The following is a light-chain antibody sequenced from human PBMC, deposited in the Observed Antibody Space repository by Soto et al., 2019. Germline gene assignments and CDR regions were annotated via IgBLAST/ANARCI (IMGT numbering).Light chain of an antibody. CDR3: QQYGDSPLT. J-gene: IGKJ4*01. CDR2: GAS. Sequence: EIVITQSPATLSVSPGERATLSCRASQSVNSNLAWYQQKPGQAPRLIIYGASSGATGIPDRFRGSGSGTDFTLTINRLEPEDFALYYCQQYGDSPLTFGGGTKVDI. CDR1: QSVNSN. V-gene: IGKV3-20*01.